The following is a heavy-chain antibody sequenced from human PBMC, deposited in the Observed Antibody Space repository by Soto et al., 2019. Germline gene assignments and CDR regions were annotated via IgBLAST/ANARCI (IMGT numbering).Heavy chain of an antibody. Sequence: QVKLVESGGGVVQPGRSLRLSCATSGFRFSNYGMHWVRQTPGKGLEWVALIRYDGSNRFHADSVKGRFTISRDFSESTVFLIMNSLRVEDTVVYYCERESSSGRRDNLDYWGQGTLVTVSS. CDR3: ERESSSGRRDNLDY. V-gene: IGHV3-33*01. D-gene: IGHD6-19*01. CDR2: IRYDGSNR. CDR1: GFRFSNYG. J-gene: IGHJ4*02.